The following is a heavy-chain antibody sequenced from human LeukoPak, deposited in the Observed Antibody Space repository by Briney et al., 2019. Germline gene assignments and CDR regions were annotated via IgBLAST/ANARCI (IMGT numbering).Heavy chain of an antibody. D-gene: IGHD6-19*01. CDR2: VYYSGST. CDR1: GGSISSSSYY. J-gene: IGHJ5*02. Sequence: SETLSLTCTVSGGSISSSSYYWGWIRQPPGKGLEWIGSVYYSGSTYYNPSLKSRVTISVDTSKNQFSLKLSSVTAADTAVYCCARDGSGWTAGWFDPWGQGTLVTVSS. CDR3: ARDGSGWTAGWFDP. V-gene: IGHV4-39*07.